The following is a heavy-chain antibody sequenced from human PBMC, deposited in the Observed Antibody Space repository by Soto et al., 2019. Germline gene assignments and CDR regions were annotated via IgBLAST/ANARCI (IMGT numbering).Heavy chain of an antibody. D-gene: IGHD2-2*02. CDR3: ARNRNYCSSTSCYMATYNYYYYMDV. J-gene: IGHJ6*03. V-gene: IGHV4-34*01. CDR2: INHSGST. CDR1: GGSFSGYY. Sequence: QVQLQQWGAGLLKPSETLSLTCAVYGGSFSGYYWSWIRQPPGKGLEWIGEINHSGSTNYNQSLKSRVTISVDTSKNQFSLKLSSVTVADTAVYYCARNRNYCSSTSCYMATYNYYYYMDVWGKGTTVTVSS.